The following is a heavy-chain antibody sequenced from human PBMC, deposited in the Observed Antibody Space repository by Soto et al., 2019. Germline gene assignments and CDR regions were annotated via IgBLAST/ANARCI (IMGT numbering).Heavy chain of an antibody. CDR3: ARAPPNYDSSGYQPTNVHYFDY. V-gene: IGHV1-46*01. J-gene: IGHJ4*02. Sequence: GASLKVSCKASGYTFTSYYMHWVRQAPGQGLEWMGIINPSGGSTSYAQKFQGRVTMTRDTSTSTVYMELSSLRSEDTAVYYCARAPPNYDSSGYQPTNVHYFDYWGQGTLVTVSS. CDR2: INPSGGST. D-gene: IGHD3-22*01. CDR1: GYTFTSYY.